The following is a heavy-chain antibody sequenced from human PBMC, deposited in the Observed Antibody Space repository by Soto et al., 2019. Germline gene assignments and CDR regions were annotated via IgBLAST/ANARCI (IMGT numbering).Heavy chain of an antibody. CDR1: GGSISSGGYS. J-gene: IGHJ4*02. V-gene: IGHV4-30-2*01. D-gene: IGHD1-26*01. Sequence: QLQLQESGSGLVKPSQTMSLTCAVSGGSISSGGYSWSWIRQPPGKGLEWIGYIYHSGSTYYNPSLKSRVTISVVMSNNQFSRQLSSVTAADTAVYYCAAGGGPPRYYWGQGTLVTVSS. CDR2: IYHSGST. CDR3: AAGGGPPRYY.